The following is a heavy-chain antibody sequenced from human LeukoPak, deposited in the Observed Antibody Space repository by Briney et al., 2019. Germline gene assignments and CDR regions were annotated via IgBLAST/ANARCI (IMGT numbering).Heavy chain of an antibody. D-gene: IGHD3-22*01. CDR2: INPNSGGT. CDR3: AREPVYYDSSGYNEAFDI. V-gene: IGHV1-2*06. J-gene: IGHJ3*02. Sequence: ASVKVSCKASGYTYTGYYMHWVRQAPGQGLEWMGRINPNSGGTKYEQKFQGRVTMTSHTSISTAHMELSRLRSDDTAVYYYAREPVYYDSSGYNEAFDIWGQGTMVTVSS. CDR1: GYTYTGYY.